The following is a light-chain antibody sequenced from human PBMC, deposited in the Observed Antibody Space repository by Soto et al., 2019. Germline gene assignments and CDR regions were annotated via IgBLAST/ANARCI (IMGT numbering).Light chain of an antibody. CDR1: QSVSSSY. V-gene: IGKV3-20*01. CDR3: QQYDSSPLA. CDR2: GAS. J-gene: IGKJ4*01. Sequence: EIVLTQSPGTLSLSPGERATLSCRASQSVSSSYLAWYQQKPGQAPRLLIYGASSRATGIPDRFSGSGSGAAFTLTFSRLEPADFTVYYCQQYDSSPLAFGGGTKVEIK.